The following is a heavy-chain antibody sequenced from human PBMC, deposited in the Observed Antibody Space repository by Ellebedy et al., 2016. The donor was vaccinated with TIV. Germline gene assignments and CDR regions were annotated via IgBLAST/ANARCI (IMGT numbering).Heavy chain of an antibody. D-gene: IGHD2-2*01. CDR1: GFSFSTYG. CDR2: IWHDGSIK. J-gene: IGHJ6*02. V-gene: IGHV3-33*01. Sequence: GESLKISCAASGFSFSTYGFHWVRQAPGKGLEWVAVIWHDGSIKYYADSVMGRFTMSRDNSKNTLYLQMTSLRAEDTAVYYCARDQLGFCGSTSCEYYYYGMDVWGQGTTVTVSS. CDR3: ARDQLGFCGSTSCEYYYYGMDV.